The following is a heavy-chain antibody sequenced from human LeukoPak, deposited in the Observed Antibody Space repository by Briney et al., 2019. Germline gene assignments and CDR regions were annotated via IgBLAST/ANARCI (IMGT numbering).Heavy chain of an antibody. V-gene: IGHV4-38-2*01. CDR3: ARKASSSWYGYYYYYMDV. D-gene: IGHD6-13*01. CDR1: GYSISSGYY. Sequence: SETLSLTCAVSGYSISSGYYWGWIRQPPGKGLEWIGSIYHSGSTYYNPSLKSRVTISVDTSKNQFSLKLSSVTAADTAVYYSARKASSSWYGYYYYYMDVWGKGTTVTVSS. CDR2: IYHSGST. J-gene: IGHJ6*03.